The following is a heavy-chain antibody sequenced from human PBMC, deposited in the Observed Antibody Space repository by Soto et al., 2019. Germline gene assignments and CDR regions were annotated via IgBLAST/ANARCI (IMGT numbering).Heavy chain of an antibody. D-gene: IGHD6-6*01. Sequence: SETLSLTCTVSGCSISSYYWSWIRQQPGKGLEWIGYIYYSGSTNYNPHPNSRITISVDTSKNQFSLKLSSVTAADTAVDLCERARVAEDRSRIAAWPGWFDPWGPGTMITVYS. CDR1: GCSISSYY. J-gene: IGHJ5*02. CDR3: ERARVAEDRSRIAAWPGWFDP. CDR2: IYYSGST. V-gene: IGHV4-59*01.